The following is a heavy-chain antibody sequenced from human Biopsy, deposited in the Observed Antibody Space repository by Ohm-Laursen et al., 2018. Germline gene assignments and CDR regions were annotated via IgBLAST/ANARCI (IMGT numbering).Heavy chain of an antibody. Sequence: SLRLSCAASGFTFSNYAMSWVRQAPGKGLEWVSTITSSGGSTYIADSVKGRFTISRDNSKNRLYLQMNSLRGEDTAVYYCAKQGATILSSFDSWGQGTLVTVSS. D-gene: IGHD3-9*01. CDR2: ITSSGGST. J-gene: IGHJ5*01. CDR3: AKQGATILSSFDS. CDR1: GFTFSNYA. V-gene: IGHV3-23*01.